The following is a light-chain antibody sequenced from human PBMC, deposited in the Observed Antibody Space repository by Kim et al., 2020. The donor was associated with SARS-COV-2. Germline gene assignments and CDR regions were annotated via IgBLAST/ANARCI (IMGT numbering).Light chain of an antibody. J-gene: IGKJ1*01. CDR1: QNILDTFNNKNY. CDR3: QQYFTTPWM. CDR2: WAS. V-gene: IGKV4-1*01. Sequence: ATINCKSSQNILDTFNNKNYVAWYQQRPGQPPKLLIYWASTRESGVPDRFSGSGSETDFTLTISSLQAEDVAVYYCQQYFTTPWMFGQGTKVDIK.